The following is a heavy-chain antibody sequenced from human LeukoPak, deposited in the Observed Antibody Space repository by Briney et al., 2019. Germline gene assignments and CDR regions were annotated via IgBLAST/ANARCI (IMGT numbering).Heavy chain of an antibody. CDR1: GFTFSSYG. D-gene: IGHD3-10*01. CDR2: ISGSGGST. J-gene: IGHJ4*02. Sequence: PGGSLRLSCAASGFTFSSYGMHWVRQAPGKGLEWVSGISGSGGSTYYADSVEGRFTISRDNSKNTLYLQMNSLRAEDTAVYYCAKTEGWFGESQDYWGQGTLVTVSS. V-gene: IGHV3-23*01. CDR3: AKTEGWFGESQDY.